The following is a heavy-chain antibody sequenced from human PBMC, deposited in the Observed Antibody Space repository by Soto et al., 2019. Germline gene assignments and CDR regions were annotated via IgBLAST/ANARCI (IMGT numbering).Heavy chain of an antibody. D-gene: IGHD3-10*01. Sequence: SETLSLTCTVSGGSISTGYWSWLRQPPGKGLEWIGYVYNSGSTNYNPSYRSRVTISADMSKNQFSLRLSSVTAADTAVYYCARQVAYYHGSGSNHPYYFDYWGQGALVTVSS. CDR1: GGSISTGY. CDR3: ARQVAYYHGSGSNHPYYFDY. J-gene: IGHJ4*02. V-gene: IGHV4-59*08. CDR2: VYNSGST.